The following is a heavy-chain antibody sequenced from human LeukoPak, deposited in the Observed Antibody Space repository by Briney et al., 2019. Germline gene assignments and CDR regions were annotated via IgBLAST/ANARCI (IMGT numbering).Heavy chain of an antibody. Sequence: GEPLKISCKGSGYSFTSYWIGWVRQMPGKGLEWMGIIYPGDSDTRYSPSFQGQVTISADKSISTAYLQWSSLKASDTAMYYCARRGYCSSTSCLGFDPWGQGTLVTVSS. J-gene: IGHJ5*02. CDR2: IYPGDSDT. D-gene: IGHD2-2*01. V-gene: IGHV5-51*01. CDR1: GYSFTSYW. CDR3: ARRGYCSSTSCLGFDP.